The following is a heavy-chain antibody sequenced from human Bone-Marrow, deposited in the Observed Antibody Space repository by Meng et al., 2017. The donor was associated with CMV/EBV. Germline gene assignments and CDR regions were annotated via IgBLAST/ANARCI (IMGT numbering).Heavy chain of an antibody. V-gene: IGHV3-30*02. Sequence: GGSLRLSCVASGFSFSSYGMHWVRQAPGKGLEWVAFIRYDGNSEYYADSVKGRFTISRDNFKNTLSVQMKSLRPEDTALYYCVREGCRGVGTYCSQHYYGMDVWGQGTTVTVSS. CDR2: IRYDGNSE. CDR3: VREGCRGVGTYCSQHYYGMDV. CDR1: GFSFSSYG. J-gene: IGHJ6*02. D-gene: IGHD2-15*01.